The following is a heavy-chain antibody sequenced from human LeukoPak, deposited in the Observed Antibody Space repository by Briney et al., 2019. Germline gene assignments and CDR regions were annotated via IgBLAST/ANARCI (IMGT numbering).Heavy chain of an antibody. J-gene: IGHJ6*03. CDR1: GFTFSTSG. CDR3: ARDPYSGSYGNYYYYFMDV. V-gene: IGHV3-21*01. Sequence: PGGSLRLSCAASGFTFSTSGMNWVRQAPGKGLEWVSSITSGSSYIYYADSVKGRFTISRDNAKNSLYLQMNSLRAEDTAVYYCARDPYSGSYGNYYYYFMDVWGKGTTVTISS. CDR2: ITSGSSYI. D-gene: IGHD1-26*01.